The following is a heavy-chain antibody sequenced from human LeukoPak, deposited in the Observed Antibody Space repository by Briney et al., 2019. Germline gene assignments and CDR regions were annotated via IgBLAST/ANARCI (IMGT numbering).Heavy chain of an antibody. CDR1: GFTFSSYA. CDR2: ISYDGSNK. J-gene: IGHJ4*02. D-gene: IGHD1-26*01. V-gene: IGHV3-30-3*01. Sequence: GRSLRLSCAASGFTFSSYAMHWVRQAPGKGLEWVAVISYDGSNKYYADSVKGRFTISRDNSKNTLYLQMNSLRAEDTAVYYCARGLYSGSYDAIDYWGQGTLVTVSS. CDR3: ARGLYSGSYDAIDY.